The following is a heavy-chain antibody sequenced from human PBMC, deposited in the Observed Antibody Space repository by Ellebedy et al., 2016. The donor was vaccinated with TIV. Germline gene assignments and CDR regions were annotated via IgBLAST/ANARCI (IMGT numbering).Heavy chain of an antibody. CDR2: ISGSGNTV. J-gene: IGHJ4*02. CDR1: GFSLSNYE. D-gene: IGHD5-12*01. V-gene: IGHV3-48*03. Sequence: GESLKISCVASGFSLSNYEMSWVRQAPGKGLEWVSFISGSGNTVYQADSVKGRFVISRDNARNSLCLQMNSLRVEDTAVYYCVRDPQTYSAYDSVLNYWGPGTLVTVSS. CDR3: VRDPQTYSAYDSVLNY.